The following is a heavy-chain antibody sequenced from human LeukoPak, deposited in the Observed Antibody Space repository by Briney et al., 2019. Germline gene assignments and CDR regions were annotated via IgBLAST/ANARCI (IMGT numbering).Heavy chain of an antibody. Sequence: GGSLRLSCAASGFTFSSYAMSWVRQAPGKGLEWVSAISGSGGSTYYADSVKGRFTISRDNSKNTLYLQMNSLRAEDTAVYYCAKDPRLLWFGDNWFDPWGQGTLVTVSS. CDR3: AKDPRLLWFGDNWFDP. CDR1: GFTFSSYA. V-gene: IGHV3-23*01. CDR2: ISGSGGST. J-gene: IGHJ5*02. D-gene: IGHD3-10*01.